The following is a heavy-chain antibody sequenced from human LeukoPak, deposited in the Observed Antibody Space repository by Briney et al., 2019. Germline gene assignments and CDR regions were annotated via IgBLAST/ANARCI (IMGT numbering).Heavy chain of an antibody. CDR3: AKPTRGSGSFLIDF. D-gene: IGHD1-26*01. J-gene: IGHJ4*02. CDR1: GFTFSSYG. Sequence: GRSLRLSCAASGFTFSSYGMHWARQAPGKGLEWVAVIWNDGSDKYYADSVKGRFTISRDNSKDTLYLQMNSLRAEDTAVYYCAKPTRGSGSFLIDFWGQGTLVTVSS. CDR2: IWNDGSDK. V-gene: IGHV3-33*06.